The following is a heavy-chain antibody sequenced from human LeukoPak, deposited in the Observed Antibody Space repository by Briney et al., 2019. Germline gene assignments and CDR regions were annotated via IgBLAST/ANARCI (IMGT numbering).Heavy chain of an antibody. J-gene: IGHJ4*02. V-gene: IGHV3-23*05. CDR1: GYTFTGYH. D-gene: IGHD6-25*01. CDR3: ARSVRAAGKSPGFDF. Sequence: SGRSLRLSCGDSGYTFTGYHMNWVRQAPGKGLEWVSTIDVSATDTYYPDSVKGRFTISRDDSKNMLYLQMNSLRGEDTAVYYCARSVRAAGKSPGFDFWGPGSLVTVSP. CDR2: IDVSATDT.